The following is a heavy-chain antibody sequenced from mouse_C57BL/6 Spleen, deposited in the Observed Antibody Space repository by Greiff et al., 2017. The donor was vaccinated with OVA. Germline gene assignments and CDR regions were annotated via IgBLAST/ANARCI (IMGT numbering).Heavy chain of an antibody. CDR3: ARKHYYYGSTYWYFDV. V-gene: IGHV8-12*01. Sequence: QVTLKVSGPGILQSSQPLSLTCSFSGFSLSTSGMGVSWIRQPSGKGLEWLAHIYWDDDKRYNPSLKSRLTISKDTSRNQVFLKITSVDTADTATYYCARKHYYYGSTYWYFDVWGTGTTVTVSS. CDR1: GFSLSTSGMG. D-gene: IGHD1-1*01. J-gene: IGHJ1*03. CDR2: IYWDDDK.